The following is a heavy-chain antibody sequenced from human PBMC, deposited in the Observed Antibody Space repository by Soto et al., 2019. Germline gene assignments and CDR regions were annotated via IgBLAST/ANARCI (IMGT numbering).Heavy chain of an antibody. D-gene: IGHD5-18*01. CDR3: AKDPVDTAMVFAFDI. J-gene: IGHJ3*02. V-gene: IGHV3-30*02. CDR1: VFTFSSYG. Sequence: PVGSLRLSCASSVFTFSSYGMHWVRHSPGKGLEWVAVIWYDGSNKYYADSVKGRFTISRDNSKNTLYLQMNSLRAEDTAVYYCAKDPVDTAMVFAFDIWGQGTTVNVS. CDR2: IWYDGSNK.